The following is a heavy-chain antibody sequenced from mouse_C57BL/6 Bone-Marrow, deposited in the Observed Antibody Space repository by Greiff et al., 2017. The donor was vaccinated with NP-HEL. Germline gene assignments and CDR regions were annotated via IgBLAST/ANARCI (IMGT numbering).Heavy chain of an antibody. CDR3: ARHQLRYAMDY. CDR1: GFTFSSYG. CDR2: ISSGGSYT. Sequence: EVQRVESGGDLVKPGGSLKLSCAASGFTFSSYGMPWVRQTPDKWLEWVAIISSGGSYTYYPDSVKGRVTMPRDNAKNTLYLQMSSLKSEDTAMYYCARHQLRYAMDYWGQGTSVTVSS. D-gene: IGHD1-1*01. V-gene: IGHV5-6*01. J-gene: IGHJ4*01.